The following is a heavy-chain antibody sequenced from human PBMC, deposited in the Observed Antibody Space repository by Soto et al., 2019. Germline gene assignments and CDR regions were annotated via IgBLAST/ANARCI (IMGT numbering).Heavy chain of an antibody. J-gene: IGHJ6*02. Sequence: QVQLQESGPGLVKPSQTLSLTCTVSGGSISSGDSYWSWIRQSPGKGLEWIGYIYYSGSAFYNPSLGGLVTISVDTSKNQFSLQLNSVTAADTAVYYCAREGPASHSYYYGTDVWGQGTTVTVSS. CDR3: AREGPASHSYYYGTDV. V-gene: IGHV4-30-4*01. CDR2: IYYSGSA. CDR1: GGSISSGDSY.